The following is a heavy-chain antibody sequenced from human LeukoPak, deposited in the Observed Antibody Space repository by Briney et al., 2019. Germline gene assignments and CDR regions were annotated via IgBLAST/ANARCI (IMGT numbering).Heavy chain of an antibody. D-gene: IGHD2-8*01. Sequence: GGTLRLSCAASGFTFRSYGMSWVRQAPGKGLEWVSAISGSGGSTHYADSVKGRFTISRDNSKNTLYLQMNSLRAEDTAVYYCAGSLGYCTSNVCYLKYWGQGTLVTVSS. CDR3: AGSLGYCTSNVCYLKY. CDR2: ISGSGGST. V-gene: IGHV3-23*01. J-gene: IGHJ4*02. CDR1: GFTFRSYG.